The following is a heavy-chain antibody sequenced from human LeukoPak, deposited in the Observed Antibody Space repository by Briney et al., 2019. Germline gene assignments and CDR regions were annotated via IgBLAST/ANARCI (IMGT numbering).Heavy chain of an antibody. J-gene: IGHJ4*02. CDR3: TRGDAAMGEF. Sequence: PGGSLRLSCAASGFTFSSYGMHWVRQAPGKGLECVSVIHSNADTYYAASVKGRFTISRDSSNHMLYLQMNSLRVEDTAVYYCTRGDAAMGEFWGQGTLVTVSS. CDR1: GFTFSSYG. CDR2: IHSNADT. D-gene: IGHD5-18*01. V-gene: IGHV3-NL1*01.